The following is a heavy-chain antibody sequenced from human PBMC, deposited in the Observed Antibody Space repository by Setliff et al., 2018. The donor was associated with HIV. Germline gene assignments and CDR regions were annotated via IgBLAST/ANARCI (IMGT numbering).Heavy chain of an antibody. J-gene: IGHJ4*02. CDR3: ARDKGGGYFDS. D-gene: IGHD3-16*01. CDR2: VNQRVTS. CDR1: SGSFGSYY. V-gene: IGHV4-34*01. Sequence: TLSLTCAVNSGSFGSYYWSWLRQSPGKWLEWIGEVNQRVTSNYNPSLKSRVTMSIDESKSQFSLKLSSVTAADTAVYFCARDKGGGYFDSWGQGTLVTVSS.